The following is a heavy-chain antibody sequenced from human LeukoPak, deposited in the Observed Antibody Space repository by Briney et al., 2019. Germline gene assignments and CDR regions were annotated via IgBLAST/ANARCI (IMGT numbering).Heavy chain of an antibody. V-gene: IGHV3-74*01. J-gene: IGHJ4*02. Sequence: PGGSLRLSCAASGFTFSSYWMHWVRQAPGKGLVWDSRINSDGSSTSYADSVKGRFTISRDNAKNTLYLQMNSLRAEDTAVYYCARGTYYYDSSGLGYWGQGTLVTVSS. CDR3: ARGTYYYDSSGLGY. CDR2: INSDGSST. D-gene: IGHD3-22*01. CDR1: GFTFSSYW.